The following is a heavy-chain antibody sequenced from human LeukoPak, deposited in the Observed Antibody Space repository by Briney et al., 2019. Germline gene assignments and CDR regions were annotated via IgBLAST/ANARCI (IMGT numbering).Heavy chain of an antibody. CDR1: GFTFSSYS. CDR2: ISSSSSYI. Sequence: PGGSLRLSCAAPGFTFSSYSMNWVRQAPGKGLEWVSSISSSSSYIYYADSVKGRFTISRDNSKNTLYLQMNSLRAEDTAVYYCAKAAPRQLGYCSSTSCSHFDYWGQGTLVTVSS. V-gene: IGHV3-21*04. CDR3: AKAAPRQLGYCSSTSCSHFDY. D-gene: IGHD2-2*01. J-gene: IGHJ4*02.